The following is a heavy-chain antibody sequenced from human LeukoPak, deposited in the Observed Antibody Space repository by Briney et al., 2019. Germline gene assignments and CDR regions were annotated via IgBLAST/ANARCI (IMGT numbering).Heavy chain of an antibody. J-gene: IGHJ5*02. Sequence: PSETLSLTCVVYGGSFSGYYWSWIRQPPGKGLEWIGEINHSGSTNYNPSLKSRVTISVDTSKNQFSLKLSSVTAADTAVYYCARVIIVVVRSAWFDPWGQGTLVTVSS. CDR3: ARVIIVVVRSAWFDP. CDR1: GGSFSGYY. V-gene: IGHV4-34*01. CDR2: INHSGST. D-gene: IGHD3-22*01.